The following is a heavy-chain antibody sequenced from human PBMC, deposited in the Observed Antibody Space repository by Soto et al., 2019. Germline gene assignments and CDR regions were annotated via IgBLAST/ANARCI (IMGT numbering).Heavy chain of an antibody. V-gene: IGHV4-39*01. D-gene: IGHD5-12*01. Sequence: QLQLLESGPGLVKPSETLSLSCTVSGASITRAFSYWGWIRQPPGKGLEWIGSIHDRGSTYYNPSLKSRVTITVDTSTKHFSLTLSAVTAADTAVYSCAIHSGDGYTPWDCWCQRTLVTVSS. J-gene: IGHJ4*02. CDR2: IHDRGST. CDR3: AIHSGDGYTPWDC. CDR1: GASITRAFSY.